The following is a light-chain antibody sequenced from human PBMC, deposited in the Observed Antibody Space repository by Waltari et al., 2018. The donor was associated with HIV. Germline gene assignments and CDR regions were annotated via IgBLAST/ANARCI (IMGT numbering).Light chain of an antibody. CDR3: CSYAGTNTYV. Sequence: QSALTQPASVSGSPGQSITISCPGTSRDVGTYNYVSWYQQHPGKVPKLMIYDVSKRPSGVSNRLSGSKSGNTASLTISGLQAEDEADYYCCSYAGTNTYVFGSGTKVTVL. J-gene: IGLJ1*01. V-gene: IGLV2-23*02. CDR2: DVS. CDR1: SRDVGTYNY.